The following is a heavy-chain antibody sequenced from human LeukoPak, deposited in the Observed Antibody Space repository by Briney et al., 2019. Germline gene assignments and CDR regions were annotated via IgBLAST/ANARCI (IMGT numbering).Heavy chain of an antibody. J-gene: IGHJ4*02. CDR2: ISGSGGIT. CDR3: ARIGGSVDIGWFFDY. V-gene: IGHV3-23*01. D-gene: IGHD6-19*01. CDR1: GITLSNYG. Sequence: GGSLRLSCAVSGITLSNYGMSWVRQAPGKGLEWVSGISGSGGITYYADSVKGRFTISRDNAKNSLYLQMNNLRAEDTAVYYCARIGGSVDIGWFFDYWGQGTLVTVSS.